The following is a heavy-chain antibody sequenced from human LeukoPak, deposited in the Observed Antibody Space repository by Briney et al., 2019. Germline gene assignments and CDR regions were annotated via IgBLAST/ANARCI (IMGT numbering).Heavy chain of an antibody. J-gene: IGHJ4*02. D-gene: IGHD3-10*01. CDR2: INHSGST. CDR1: GGSFSGYY. Sequence: PSETLSLTCAVYGGSFSGYYWSWIRQPPGKGLEWIGKINHSGSTNYNPSLKSRVTISVDTSKNQFSLKLSSVTAADTAVYYSARGRYYYGSGSYYPFDYWGQGTLVTVSS. CDR3: ARGRYYYGSGSYYPFDY. V-gene: IGHV4-34*01.